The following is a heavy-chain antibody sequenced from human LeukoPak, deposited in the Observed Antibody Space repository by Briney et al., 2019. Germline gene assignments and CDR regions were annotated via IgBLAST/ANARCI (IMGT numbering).Heavy chain of an antibody. J-gene: IGHJ4*02. CDR1: GFTFSDYY. CDR2: ISSSGSTI. V-gene: IGHV3-11*04. CDR3: ARDYGYYDSSGYYDY. D-gene: IGHD3-22*01. Sequence: GGSLRLSCAASGFTFSDYYMSWIRQAPGKGLEWVSYISSSGSTIYCADSVKGRFTISRDNSKNTLYLQMNSLRAEDTAVYYCARDYGYYDSSGYYDYWGQGTLVTVSS.